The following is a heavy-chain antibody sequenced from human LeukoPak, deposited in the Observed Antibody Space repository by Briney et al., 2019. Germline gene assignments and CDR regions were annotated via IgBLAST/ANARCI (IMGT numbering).Heavy chain of an antibody. V-gene: IGHV4-39*01. J-gene: IGHJ4*02. Sequence: PSETLSLTCTVSGGSISSSSYYWGWIRQPPGKGLEWIGSIYYSGSTYYNPSLKSRVTISVDTSKNQFSLKLSSVTAADTAVYYCARRPYDFWSGYYYLYFGYWGQGTLVTVSS. D-gene: IGHD3-3*01. CDR2: IYYSGST. CDR3: ARRPYDFWSGYYYLYFGY. CDR1: GGSISSSSYY.